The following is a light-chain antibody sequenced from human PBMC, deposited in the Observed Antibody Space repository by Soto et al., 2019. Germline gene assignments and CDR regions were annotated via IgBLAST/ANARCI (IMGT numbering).Light chain of an antibody. CDR1: QSVSTN. Sequence: EIVMTQSPATLSASLGERVTISCSPSQSVSTNLAGYQQNPGQAPRLLIYGASTRATGFPARFSGSGSGTEFTLTISSLQSEDIAVYYCQQYNNWHPETFGQGTKVDIK. V-gene: IGKV3-15*01. CDR3: QQYNNWHPET. J-gene: IGKJ1*01. CDR2: GAS.